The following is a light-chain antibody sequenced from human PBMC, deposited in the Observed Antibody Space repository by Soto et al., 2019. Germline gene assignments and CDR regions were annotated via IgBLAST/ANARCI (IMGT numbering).Light chain of an antibody. CDR2: GAS. J-gene: IGKJ3*01. V-gene: IGKV3-20*01. CDR3: HQYGTAPLT. Sequence: EVVLTQAPRTLSLSAGERATLSCRASQSVAANYLAWYQQTRGQAPRLLIYGASSRATGIPDRFSGSGSGTDFTLTISSLEPEDFSVYYCHQYGTAPLTFGPGTKVDLK. CDR1: QSVAANY.